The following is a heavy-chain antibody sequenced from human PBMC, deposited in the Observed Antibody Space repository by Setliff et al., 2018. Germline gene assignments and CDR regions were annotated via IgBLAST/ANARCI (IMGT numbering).Heavy chain of an antibody. CDR1: GFRFTNFG. V-gene: IGHV1-18*01. J-gene: IGHJ4*02. D-gene: IGHD6-19*01. Sequence: ASVKVSCKTSGFRFTNFGFSWVRQAPGQGLEWLGSISPYSGNTNYPQWLQDRVTTTIDTSATTVYMELKSLRSDDTAVYYCVRSSAPQVVLAADFDFWGQGTPVTV. CDR3: VRSSAPQVVLAADFDF. CDR2: ISPYSGNT.